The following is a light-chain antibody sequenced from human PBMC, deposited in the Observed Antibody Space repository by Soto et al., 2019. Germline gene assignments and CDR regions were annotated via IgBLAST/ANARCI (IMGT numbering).Light chain of an antibody. Sequence: QSAVTQSRSVSGSPGQSVTISCTGTSSDVGGYNFVSWYQQYPGKAPKLIIYDVTKRPSGVPDRFSGSKSGNTASLTISGLQTDDEADYYCCSYAGSYTHVFGTGTKLTVL. J-gene: IGLJ1*01. CDR1: SSDVGGYNF. V-gene: IGLV2-11*01. CDR2: DVT. CDR3: CSYAGSYTHV.